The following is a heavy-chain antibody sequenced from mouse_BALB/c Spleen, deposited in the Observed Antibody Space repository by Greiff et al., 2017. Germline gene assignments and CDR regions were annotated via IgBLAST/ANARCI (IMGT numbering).Heavy chain of an antibody. CDR3: ARGLRRTLDY. V-gene: IGHV14-3*02. J-gene: IGHJ2*01. CDR2: IDPANGNT. CDR1: GYTFTSYW. Sequence: VQLQQSGAELAKPGASVKMSCKASGYTFTSYWMHWVKQRPGQGLEWIGRIDPANGNTKYDPKFQGKATITADTSSNTAYLQLSSLTSEDTAVYYCARGLRRTLDYWGQGTTLTVSS. D-gene: IGHD2-2*01.